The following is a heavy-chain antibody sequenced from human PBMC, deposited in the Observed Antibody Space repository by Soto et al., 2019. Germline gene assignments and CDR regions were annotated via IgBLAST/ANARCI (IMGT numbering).Heavy chain of an antibody. J-gene: IGHJ4*02. CDR1: GFTFSSYA. CDR3: AKDPWDVSS. V-gene: IGHV3-23*01. CDR2: VIGSGGNT. Sequence: GGSLRLSCAASGFTFSSYAMSWVRQAPGKGLEWVSTVIGSGGNTYYADSVRGRLTISRDNSKNTLYLQMNSLRAEDTAVYYCAKDPWDVSSWGQGTLVTVSS. D-gene: IGHD3-3*02.